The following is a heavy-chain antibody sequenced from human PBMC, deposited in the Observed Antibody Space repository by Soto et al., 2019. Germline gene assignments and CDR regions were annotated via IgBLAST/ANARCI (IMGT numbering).Heavy chain of an antibody. J-gene: IGHJ4*02. CDR2: ISYDRSNK. V-gene: IGHV3-30*18. CDR3: AKDKRDGSSGWARWGGY. D-gene: IGHD6-19*01. Sequence: GGSLRLSCEASGFTFSSYGMHWVRQAPGKGLEWVAVISYDRSNKYYADSVKGRFTISRDNSKNTLYLQMNSLRAEDTAVYYCAKDKRDGSSGWARWGGYWGQGTLVTVSS. CDR1: GFTFSSYG.